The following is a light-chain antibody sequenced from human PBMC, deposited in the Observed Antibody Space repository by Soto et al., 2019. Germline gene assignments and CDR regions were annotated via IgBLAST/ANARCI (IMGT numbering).Light chain of an antibody. CDR1: QSIYXW. CDR2: DXS. V-gene: IGKV1-5*01. CDR3: QQYNNDSPA. J-gene: IGKJ3*01. Sequence: DIQRPHSPSTLSASVGDRVTITCRASQSIYXWLAWYQQEPGKAPKLMIYDXSSLQRGGPSRLSGSGSGTEFTLTISSLQPDDFATYYCQQYNNDSPAFGPGTKVDIK.